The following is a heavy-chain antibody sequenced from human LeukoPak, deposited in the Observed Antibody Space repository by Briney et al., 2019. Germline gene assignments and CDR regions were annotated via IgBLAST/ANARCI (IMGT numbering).Heavy chain of an antibody. Sequence: GGSLRLSCAASGFTFSSYAMSWVRQAPGKGLEWVSAISGSGGSTYYADSVKGRFTISRDNSKNTLYLQMNSLRAEDTAVYYCANLDPIVVVPAAIFDYWGQGTLVTVSS. J-gene: IGHJ4*02. V-gene: IGHV3-23*01. CDR1: GFTFSSYA. D-gene: IGHD2-2*01. CDR3: ANLDPIVVVPAAIFDY. CDR2: ISGSGGST.